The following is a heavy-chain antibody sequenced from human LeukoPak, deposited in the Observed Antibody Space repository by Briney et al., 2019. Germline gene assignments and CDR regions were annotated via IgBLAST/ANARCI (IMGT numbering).Heavy chain of an antibody. CDR2: IYYTGMT. J-gene: IGHJ4*02. CDR1: GGSISSSY. Sequence: ASETLSLTCTVSGGSISSSYWSWIRQPPGKGLEWIGYIYYTGMTNYNASLKSRVTISKDTSKNQFSLKLNTVTAADTAVYYCERMMAVTGTVSFDYWGQGTLVTVSS. D-gene: IGHD1-7*01. CDR3: ERMMAVTGTVSFDY. V-gene: IGHV4-59*01.